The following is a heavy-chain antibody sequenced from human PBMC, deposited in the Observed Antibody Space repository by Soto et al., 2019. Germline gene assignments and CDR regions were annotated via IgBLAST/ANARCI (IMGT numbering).Heavy chain of an antibody. V-gene: IGHV3-30-3*01. CDR2: SSYDGSNK. D-gene: IGHD2-15*01. J-gene: IGHJ5*02. CDR3: PRDRRSGKPLKWFEH. CDR1: RFTCIPYS. Sequence: GGPLRLSCATSRFTCIPYSVHWVRQAPGKGLEWVAVSSYDGSNKYYADSVKGRFTISRDNSKNTLYPQMNSLRAEDTAVYYWPRDRRSGKPLKWFEHWGQGT.